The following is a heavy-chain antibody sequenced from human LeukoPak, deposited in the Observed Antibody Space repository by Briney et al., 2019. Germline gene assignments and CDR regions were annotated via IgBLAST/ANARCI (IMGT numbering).Heavy chain of an antibody. CDR2: INPNSGGT. J-gene: IGHJ4*02. CDR3: ASSSSGLDFDY. V-gene: IGHV1-2*02. D-gene: IGHD6-19*01. CDR1: GYTFTGYY. Sequence: ASVKVSCKASGYTFTGYYMHWVRQAPGQGLEWMGWINPNSGGTNYAQKSQGRVTMTRDTSISTAYMELSRLRSDDTAVYYCASSSSGLDFDYWGQGTLVTVSS.